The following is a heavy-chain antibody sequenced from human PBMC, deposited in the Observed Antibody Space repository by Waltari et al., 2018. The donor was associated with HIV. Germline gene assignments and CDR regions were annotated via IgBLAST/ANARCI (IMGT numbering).Heavy chain of an antibody. CDR2: ISYDGSNK. CDR1: GFTFSSYG. V-gene: IGHV3-30*18. J-gene: IGHJ4*02. Sequence: QVQLVESGGGVVQPGRSLRLSCAASGFTFSSYGMPWVRQAPGKGLEWVAVISYDGSNKYYADSVKGRFTISRDNSKNTLYLQMNSLRAEDTAVYYCAKESHGGYKSAVGYWGQGTLVTVSS. CDR3: AKESHGGYKSAVGY. D-gene: IGHD5-12*01.